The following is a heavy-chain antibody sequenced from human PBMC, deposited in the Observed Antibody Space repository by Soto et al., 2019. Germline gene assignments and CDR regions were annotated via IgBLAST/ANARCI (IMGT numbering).Heavy chain of an antibody. CDR3: ARVTTVTTYLDY. CDR1: GGSISSGDYY. Sequence: TLSLTCTVSGGSISSGDYYWSWIRQPPGKGLEWIGYIYYSGSTYYNPSLKSRVTISVDTSKNQFSLKLSSVTAADTAVYYCARVTTVTTYLDYWGQGTLVTVSS. V-gene: IGHV4-30-4*01. J-gene: IGHJ4*02. D-gene: IGHD4-17*01. CDR2: IYYSGST.